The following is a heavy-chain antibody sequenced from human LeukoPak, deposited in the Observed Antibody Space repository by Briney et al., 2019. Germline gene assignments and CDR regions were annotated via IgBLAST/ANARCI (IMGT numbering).Heavy chain of an antibody. D-gene: IGHD2-8*02. CDR3: ATYRQVLLPFES. CDR2: ISGSGGRT. Sequence: GGSLRLSCAASEFTFSHYGMTWVRQAPGRGLEWVSTISGSGGRTYSADSVKGRFTISRDNSKNTLYLQMNSLRAEDTAIYYCATYRQVLLPFESWGQGTLVTVSS. V-gene: IGHV3-23*01. J-gene: IGHJ4*02. CDR1: EFTFSHYG.